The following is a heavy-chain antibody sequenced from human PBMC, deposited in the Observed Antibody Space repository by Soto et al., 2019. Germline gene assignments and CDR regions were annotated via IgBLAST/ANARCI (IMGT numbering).Heavy chain of an antibody. CDR3: ARDPSYSSGPPGSSSYFDL. V-gene: IGHV1-2*04. J-gene: IGHJ2*01. Sequence: ASVKVSCKASGYTFTGYYMHWVRQAPGQGLEWMGWINPNSGGTNYAQKFQGWVTMTRDTSISTAYMELSRLRSDDTAVYYCARDPSYSSGPPGSSSYFDLWGRGTLVTVSS. CDR1: GYTFTGYY. CDR2: INPNSGGT. D-gene: IGHD6-19*01.